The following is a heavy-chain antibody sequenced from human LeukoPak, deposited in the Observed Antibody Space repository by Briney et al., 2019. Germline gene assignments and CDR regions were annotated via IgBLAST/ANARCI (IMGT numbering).Heavy chain of an antibody. Sequence: ASMRVCCKSSGDALRSYDIIWVRHTPEQWIEWLGFVSPHNGDTGYTQKFQGRVTMTRDTSINTAYMELSGLRSEDTAVYYCVRHYYDYVAFDIWGQGTMVIVS. D-gene: IGHD3-22*01. CDR3: VRHYYDYVAFDI. J-gene: IGHJ3*02. CDR1: GDALRSYD. CDR2: VSPHNGDT. V-gene: IGHV1-8*01.